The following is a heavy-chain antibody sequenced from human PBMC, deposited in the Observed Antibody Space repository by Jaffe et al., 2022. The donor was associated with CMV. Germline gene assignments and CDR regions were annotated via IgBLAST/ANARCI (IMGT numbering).Heavy chain of an antibody. CDR1: GFTFSSYS. CDR2: ISHNSNYI. V-gene: IGHV3-21*02. CDR3: ASSLSGYDWRGSDY. J-gene: IGHJ4*02. Sequence: EVQLVESGGGLVKPGGSLRLSCAASGFTFSSYSMTWVRQAPGKGLEWVSSISHNSNYIYYTDSVKGRFTISRDNVKNSLYLQMNSLRAEDTAMYYCASSLSGYDWRGSDYWGPGTLVTVSS. D-gene: IGHD5-12*01.